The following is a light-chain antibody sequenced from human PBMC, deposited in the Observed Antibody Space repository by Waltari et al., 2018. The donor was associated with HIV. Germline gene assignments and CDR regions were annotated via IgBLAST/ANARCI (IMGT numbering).Light chain of an antibody. CDR3: QSYDSSLSGGV. CDR2: GTS. Sequence: QSALTQPPSVSGAPGQRVTISCTGSSSNIGAGYDVHWYQQVPGTAPKLLIYGTSNRPAGFPDRFSGSKSGTSASLAVTGLQAEEEADYYCQSYDSSLSGGVFGGGTKLTVL. V-gene: IGLV1-40*01. J-gene: IGLJ3*02. CDR1: SSNIGAGYD.